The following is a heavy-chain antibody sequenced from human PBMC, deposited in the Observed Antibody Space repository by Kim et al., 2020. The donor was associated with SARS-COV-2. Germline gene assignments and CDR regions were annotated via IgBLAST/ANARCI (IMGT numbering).Heavy chain of an antibody. CDR1: GYSFTSYW. CDR2: IDPSDSYT. V-gene: IGHV5-10-1*01. D-gene: IGHD4-17*01. Sequence: GESLKISCKGSGYSFTSYWISWVRQMPGKGLEWMGRIDPSDSYTNYSPSFQGHVTISADKSISTAYLQWSSLKASDTAMYYCARFDTVTRWFDPWGQGTLVTVSS. CDR3: ARFDTVTRWFDP. J-gene: IGHJ5*02.